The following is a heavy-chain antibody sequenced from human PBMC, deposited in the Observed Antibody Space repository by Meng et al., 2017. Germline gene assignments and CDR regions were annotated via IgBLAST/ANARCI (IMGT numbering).Heavy chain of an antibody. J-gene: IGHJ4*02. Sequence: SRPWSVEPAWCPFLTCAVSCGYMSSSNWERWVRQPPGQGLEWIGEMYHSGSTNYNPSLKSRVTISADKSKNQFSLKLSSVTAADTAVYYCARVVAATTLFLDYWGQGTLVTVSS. CDR2: MYHSGST. CDR1: CGYMSSSNW. CDR3: ARVVAATTLFLDY. D-gene: IGHD2-15*01. V-gene: IGHV4-4*02.